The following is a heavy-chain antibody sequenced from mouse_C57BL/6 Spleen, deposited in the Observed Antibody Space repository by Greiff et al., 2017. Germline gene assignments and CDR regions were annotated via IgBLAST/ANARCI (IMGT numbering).Heavy chain of an antibody. CDR3: ATPPKDSSGDVWFAY. V-gene: IGHV1-82*01. J-gene: IGHJ3*01. D-gene: IGHD3-2*02. CDR1: GYAFSSSW. Sequence: QVQLQQSGPELVKPGASVKISCKASGYAFSSSWMNWVKQRPGKGLEWIGRIYPGDGDTNYNGKFKGKATLTADKSSSTAYMQLSSLTSEDSAVYSCATPPKDSSGDVWFAYWGQGTLGTVSA. CDR2: IYPGDGDT.